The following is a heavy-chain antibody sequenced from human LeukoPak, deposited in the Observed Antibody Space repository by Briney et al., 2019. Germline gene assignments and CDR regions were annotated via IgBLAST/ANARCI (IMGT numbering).Heavy chain of an antibody. CDR3: ARVSFVWGSYRPLDY. CDR1: GYTFTGYY. J-gene: IGHJ4*02. V-gene: IGHV1-2*02. D-gene: IGHD3-16*02. CDR2: INPNSGGT. Sequence: ASVKVSCKASGYTFTGYYMHWVRQAPGQGLEWVGWINPNSGGTNYAQKFQGRVTMTRDTSISTAYMELSRLRSDDTAVYYCARVSFVWGSYRPLDYWGQGTLVTVSS.